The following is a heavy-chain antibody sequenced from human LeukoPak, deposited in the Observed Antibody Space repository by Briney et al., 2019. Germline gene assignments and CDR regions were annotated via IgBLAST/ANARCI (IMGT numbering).Heavy chain of an antibody. CDR1: GYTFTGYY. J-gene: IGHJ3*02. CDR2: INPNSGGT. Sequence: ASVKVSCKASGYTFTGYYMHWVRQAPGQGLEWMGWINPNSGGTNYAQKFQGRVTMTTDTSTSTAYMELRSLRSDDTAVYYCARDFRGGRSGLDAFDIWGQGTMVTVSS. D-gene: IGHD3-3*01. V-gene: IGHV1-2*02. CDR3: ARDFRGGRSGLDAFDI.